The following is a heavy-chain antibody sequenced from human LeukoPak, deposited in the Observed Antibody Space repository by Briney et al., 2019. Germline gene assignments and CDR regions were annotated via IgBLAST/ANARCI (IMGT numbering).Heavy chain of an antibody. CDR3: ARDRGSREDGMDV. CDR2: ITYDGYYK. J-gene: IGHJ6*02. CDR1: GFTFTSYG. Sequence: PGTSLRLSCAASGFTFTSYGMHWVRQAPGKGLEWVALITYDGYYKYYSDSVKGRFTISSDTSKNTLYLQLNSLRAEDTAVYNCARDRGSREDGMDVWGQGTTVTVSS. V-gene: IGHV3-30*03. D-gene: IGHD1-26*01.